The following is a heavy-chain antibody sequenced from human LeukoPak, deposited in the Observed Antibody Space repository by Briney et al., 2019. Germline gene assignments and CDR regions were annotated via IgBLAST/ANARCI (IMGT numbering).Heavy chain of an antibody. J-gene: IGHJ6*02. CDR3: AKDRRAAAGIPYYYYGMDV. CDR1: GFTFDDYA. CDR2: ISWNSGNI. D-gene: IGHD6-13*01. Sequence: GGSLRLSCAASGFTFDDYAMHWVRQAPGKGLEWVSGISWNSGNIGYADSVKGRFTISRDNAKNSLYLQMNSLRAEDTALYYCAKDRRAAAGIPYYYYGMDVWGQGTTVTVSS. V-gene: IGHV3-9*01.